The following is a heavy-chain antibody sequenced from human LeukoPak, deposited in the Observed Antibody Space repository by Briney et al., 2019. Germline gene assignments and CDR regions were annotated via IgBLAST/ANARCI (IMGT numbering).Heavy chain of an antibody. D-gene: IGHD1-1*01. CDR3: AREAATAPDY. CDR2: INNDGSRT. V-gene: IGHV3-74*01. Sequence: GGSLILSCAASGFTFSNYWMHWVRQGPGKGLVWVSRINNDGSRTSYADSVKGRFTISRDNAKNTMYLQMNSLRAEDTAVYYCAREAATAPDYWGRGTLVTVSS. J-gene: IGHJ4*02. CDR1: GFTFSNYW.